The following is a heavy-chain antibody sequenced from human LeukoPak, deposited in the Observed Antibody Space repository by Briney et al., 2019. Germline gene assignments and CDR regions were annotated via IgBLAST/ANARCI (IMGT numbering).Heavy chain of an antibody. Sequence: PSETLSLTCTVSGGSISSNYWSWIRQPPGKGLEWIGYIYYSGSTNYNPSLKSRVTISVDTSKNQFSLKLSSVTAADTAVYYCASGLRYLFDYWGQGTLVTVSS. CDR1: GGSISSNY. J-gene: IGHJ4*02. D-gene: IGHD4-17*01. CDR3: ASGLRYLFDY. V-gene: IGHV4-59*01. CDR2: IYYSGST.